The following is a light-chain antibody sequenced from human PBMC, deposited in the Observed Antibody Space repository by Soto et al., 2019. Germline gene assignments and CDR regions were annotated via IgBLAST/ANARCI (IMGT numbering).Light chain of an antibody. CDR1: QSVSSSY. V-gene: IGKV3-20*01. Sequence: EIVSTQSPGTLSLSPGERATLSCRASQSVSSSYLAWHQQKPGQAPRLLIYGASSRATGIPDRFSGSGSGTDFTLTISRLEPEDFAVYYCQQYRAFGQGTKVDIK. CDR2: GAS. J-gene: IGKJ1*01. CDR3: QQYRA.